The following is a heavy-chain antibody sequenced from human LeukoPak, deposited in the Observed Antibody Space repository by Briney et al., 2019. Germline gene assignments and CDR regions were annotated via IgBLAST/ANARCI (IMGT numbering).Heavy chain of an antibody. J-gene: IGHJ5*02. Sequence: GGSLRLSCAPSGFTFSSYWMHWVRQAPGKGLVWVSRINSDGSSTSYADSVKGRFPISRDNAKNTLYLQMNSLRAEDTAVYYCARDPSPVGLGHWGQGTLVTVSS. CDR3: ARDPSPVGLGH. V-gene: IGHV3-74*01. D-gene: IGHD4-23*01. CDR2: INSDGSST. CDR1: GFTFSSYW.